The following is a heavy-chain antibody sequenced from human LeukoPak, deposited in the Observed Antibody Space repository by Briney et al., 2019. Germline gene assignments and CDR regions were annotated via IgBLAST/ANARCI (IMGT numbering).Heavy chain of an antibody. CDR2: IYYSGST. Sequence: SETLSLTCTVSGGSISSYYWSWIRQPPGKGLEWIGYIYYSGSTNYNPSLKSRVTISVDTSKNQFSLKLSSVTAADTAVYYCARDYASAFDIWGQGTMVTVSS. CDR3: ARDYASAFDI. CDR1: GGSISSYY. J-gene: IGHJ3*02. V-gene: IGHV4-59*01. D-gene: IGHD4-17*01.